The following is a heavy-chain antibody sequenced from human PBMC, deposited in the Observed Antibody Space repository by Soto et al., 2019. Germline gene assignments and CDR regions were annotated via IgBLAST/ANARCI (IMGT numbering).Heavy chain of an antibody. CDR3: ATISSIAVAGRVDY. CDR1: GFTFSIYW. D-gene: IGHD6-19*01. CDR2: IKQDGSEK. J-gene: IGHJ4*02. Sequence: GGSLRLSCAASGFTFSIYWMSWVRQAPGKGLEWVANIKQDGSEKYYVDSVKGRFTISRDNAKNSLYLQMNSLRAEDTAVYYCATISSIAVAGRVDYWGQGTLVTVSS. V-gene: IGHV3-7*05.